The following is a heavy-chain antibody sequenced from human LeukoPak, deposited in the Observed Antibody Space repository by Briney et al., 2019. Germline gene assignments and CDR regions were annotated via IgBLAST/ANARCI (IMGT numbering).Heavy chain of an antibody. CDR2: ISYDGSNK. CDR3: ARGRERYYYDSSGSPFDY. CDR1: GFTFSSYG. D-gene: IGHD3-22*01. J-gene: IGHJ4*02. V-gene: IGHV3-30*03. Sequence: GGSPRLSCAASGFTFSSYGMHWVRQAPGKGLEWVAVISYDGSNKYYADSEKGRFTISRDNSKNTLYLQMNSLRAEDTAVYYCARGRERYYYDSSGSPFDYWGQGTLVTVSS.